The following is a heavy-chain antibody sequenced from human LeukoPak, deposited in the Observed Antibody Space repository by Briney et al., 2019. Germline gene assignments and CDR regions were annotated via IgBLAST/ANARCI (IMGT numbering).Heavy chain of an antibody. CDR3: ARDRSSSWFDP. Sequence: PGGSLRLSCAASGFTFSDYYMSWIRQAPGKGLEWVSYISNSGTTIYYADSVKGRFTISRDNSKNTLYLQMNSLRAEDTAVYYCARDRSSSWFDPWGQGTLVTVSS. V-gene: IGHV3-11*04. CDR1: GFTFSDYY. CDR2: ISNSGTTI. D-gene: IGHD6-6*01. J-gene: IGHJ5*02.